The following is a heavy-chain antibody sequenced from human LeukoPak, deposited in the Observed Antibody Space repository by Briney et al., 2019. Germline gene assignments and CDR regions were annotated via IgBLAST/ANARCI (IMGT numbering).Heavy chain of an antibody. D-gene: IGHD2-2*01. J-gene: IGHJ6*02. V-gene: IGHV1-18*01. CDR3: ARSDIVVVPAAICYYYGMDV. CDR2: ISAYNGNT. Sequence: ASVKVSCKASGYTFTSYGISWVRQAPGQGLEWMGWISAYNGNTNYAQKLQGRVTMTTDTSTSTAYMELRSLRSDDTAVYYCARSDIVVVPAAICYYYGMDVWGQGTTVTVSS. CDR1: GYTFTSYG.